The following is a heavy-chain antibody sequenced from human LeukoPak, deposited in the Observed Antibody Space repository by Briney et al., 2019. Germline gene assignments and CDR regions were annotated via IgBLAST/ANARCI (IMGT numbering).Heavy chain of an antibody. D-gene: IGHD3-22*01. Sequence: PGGSLRLSCAASGFTFTTYWMSWVRQAPGKGLEWVANIKQDGSEKYYVDSVKGRFTISRDNAKNSLYLQMNSLRAEDTAVYYCARVTYYYDSGGYYRTGPQYLTFDYWGQGTLVTVSS. V-gene: IGHV3-7*01. J-gene: IGHJ4*02. CDR2: IKQDGSEK. CDR3: ARVTYYYDSGGYYRTGPQYLTFDY. CDR1: GFTFTTYW.